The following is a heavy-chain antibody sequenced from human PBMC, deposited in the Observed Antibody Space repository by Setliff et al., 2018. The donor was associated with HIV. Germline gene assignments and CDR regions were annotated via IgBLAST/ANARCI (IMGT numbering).Heavy chain of an antibody. CDR3: TRDRRGSSSWSGYNGGFDY. V-gene: IGHV3-49*03. Sequence: PGGSLRLSCATSGFTFGDYPMSWFRQAPGKGLEWVGFVRSKPNGGTTDYAASVKGRFTISRDDAKTIAYLHMNSLTTDDTAVYFCTRDRRGSSSWSGYNGGFDYWGQGTLVTVSS. J-gene: IGHJ4*02. CDR1: GFTFGDYP. D-gene: IGHD3-3*01. CDR2: VRSKPNGGTT.